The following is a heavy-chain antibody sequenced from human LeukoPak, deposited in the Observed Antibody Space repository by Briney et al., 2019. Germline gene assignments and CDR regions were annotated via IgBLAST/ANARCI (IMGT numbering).Heavy chain of an antibody. CDR3: ARDFGRYYFDY. CDR1: GFTFSSYS. D-gene: IGHD3-10*01. J-gene: IGHJ4*02. CDR2: IDTSSRYI. V-gene: IGHV3-21*01. Sequence: GGSLRLSCAASGFTFSSYSMNWVRQAPGKGLEWVSSIDTSSRYIYYGDSVKGRFTISRDNAKNSLYLQMNSLRAEDTAVYYCARDFGRYYFDYWGQGTLVTVSS.